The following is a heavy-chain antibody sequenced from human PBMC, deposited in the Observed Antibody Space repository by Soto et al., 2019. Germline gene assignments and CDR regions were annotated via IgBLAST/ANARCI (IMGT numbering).Heavy chain of an antibody. CDR2: ISSDGSNE. CDR3: ATDLHLGY. CDR1: GFTFSSYG. Sequence: QGQLVESGGGVVQPGRSLRLSCATSGFTFSSYGMHWVRQAPGKGLEWVAVISSDGSNEYYADSVKGRFTISRDNPKNTLYLQMNSLRAEDTAVYYCATDLHLGYWGQGTLVSVSS. J-gene: IGHJ4*02. D-gene: IGHD3-16*01. V-gene: IGHV3-30*03.